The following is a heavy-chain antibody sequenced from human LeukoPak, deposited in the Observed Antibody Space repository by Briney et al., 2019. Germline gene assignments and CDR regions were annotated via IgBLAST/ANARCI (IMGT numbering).Heavy chain of an antibody. CDR1: GGSISSSD. Sequence: PSETLSLTCIVSGGSISSSDWSWIRQPPGQGLEWIGYIYTGSTNYNPSLKSRVTVSLDTSKHQFSLKLTSVTAADTAVYYCARRRGSCWYSGRGDFFDCWGQGTLVSVSS. CDR2: IYTGST. V-gene: IGHV4-59*08. CDR3: ARRRGSCWYSGRGDFFDC. D-gene: IGHD6-13*01. J-gene: IGHJ4*02.